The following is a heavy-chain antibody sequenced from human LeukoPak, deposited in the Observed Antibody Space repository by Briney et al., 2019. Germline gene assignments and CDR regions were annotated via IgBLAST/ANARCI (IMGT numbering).Heavy chain of an antibody. CDR1: GGSFSGYY. V-gene: IGHV4-34*01. Sequence: SETLSLTCAVYGGSFSGYYWSWIRQPPGKGLEWIGEINHSGSTNYNPSLKSRVTISVDTSKNQFSLKLSSVTAADTAAYYCARAVKGSSWFFDYWGQGTLVTVSS. CDR3: ARAVKGSSWFFDY. J-gene: IGHJ4*02. D-gene: IGHD6-13*01. CDR2: INHSGST.